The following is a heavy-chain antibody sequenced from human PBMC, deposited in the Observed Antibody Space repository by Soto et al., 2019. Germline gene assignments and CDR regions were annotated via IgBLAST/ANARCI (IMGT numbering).Heavy chain of an antibody. J-gene: IGHJ4*02. CDR3: ARGSGWLTDY. Sequence: SETLSLTRTVSDVSTSNFFWKWFRQPPGKGLEWIGNIHSSGTTNYNPSLESRVTISLDTSNSQCSLKMNSVTAADTAVYYCARGSGWLTDYWGQGSQVTVSS. CDR2: IHSSGTT. V-gene: IGHV4-59*08. D-gene: IGHD6-19*01. CDR1: DVSTSNFF.